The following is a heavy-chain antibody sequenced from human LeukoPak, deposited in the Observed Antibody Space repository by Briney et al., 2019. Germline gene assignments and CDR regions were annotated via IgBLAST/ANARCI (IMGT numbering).Heavy chain of an antibody. D-gene: IGHD6-6*01. J-gene: IGHJ4*02. CDR2: IYYSGST. V-gene: IGHV4-39*01. Sequence: SETLSLTCTVSGGSISSYYWSWIRQPPGKGLEWIGSIYYSGSTYYNPSLKSRVTISVDTSKNQFSLKLSSVTAADTAVYYCARLYGSSFDYWGQGTLVTVSS. CDR1: GGSISSYY. CDR3: ARLYGSSFDY.